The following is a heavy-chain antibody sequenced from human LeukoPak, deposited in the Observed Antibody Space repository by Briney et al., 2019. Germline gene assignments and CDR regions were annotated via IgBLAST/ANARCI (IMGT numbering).Heavy chain of an antibody. D-gene: IGHD3-9*01. J-gene: IGHJ4*02. CDR1: GCTFSSYC. CDR2: ISSGDMT. CDR3: AKDATASPYFHWFDN. V-gene: IGHV3-23*01. Sequence: GKSLRLSCAASGCTFSSYCMHWVRQAPGKGLEWVAGISSGDMTYHTDSVKGRFTISMDKSKNQLYLQMNTLRAADTAVYCCAKDATASPYFHWFDNWGQGTQVIVSS.